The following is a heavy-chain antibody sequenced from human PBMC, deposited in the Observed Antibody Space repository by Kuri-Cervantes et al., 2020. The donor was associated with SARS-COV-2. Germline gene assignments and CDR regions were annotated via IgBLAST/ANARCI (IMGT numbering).Heavy chain of an antibody. CDR2: ISYDGNNK. J-gene: IGHJ6*03. CDR3: ARDMTFDEYGDYFYYYMDV. CDR1: HFTFNSYA. D-gene: IGHD3-16*01. V-gene: IGHV3-30*04. Sequence: GESLMISCAASHFTFNSYALHWVRPAPGQGLGWVAAISYDGNNKYFADSVRGRFTVSRDNSKNTLYLEMDGLCPEDTAVYYCARDMTFDEYGDYFYYYMDVWGKGTTVTVSS.